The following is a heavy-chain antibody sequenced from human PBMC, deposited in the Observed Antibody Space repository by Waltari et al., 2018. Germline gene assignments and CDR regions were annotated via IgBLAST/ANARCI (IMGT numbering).Heavy chain of an antibody. Sequence: EVQLVQSGAEVKKPGESLKISCKGSGYSFTSYWIGWVSQMPGKGMEWMGIIYPGDSDTRYSTTFQGQVTISADKSISTAYLQWSSLKASDTAMYYCARTGPATDYYYYGMDVWGQGTTVTVSS. V-gene: IGHV5-51*01. D-gene: IGHD4-4*01. CDR1: GYSFTSYW. CDR3: ARTGPATDYYYYGMDV. J-gene: IGHJ6*02. CDR2: IYPGDSDT.